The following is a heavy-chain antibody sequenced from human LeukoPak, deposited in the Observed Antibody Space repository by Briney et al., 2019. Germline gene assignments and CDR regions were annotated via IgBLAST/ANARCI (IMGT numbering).Heavy chain of an antibody. CDR3: ARDPPTAHYYDSSGYYLPFYYYYGMDV. Sequence: GGSLRLSCAASGFTFSSYWMSWVRQAPGKGLEWVANIKQDGSEKYYVDSVKGRFTISRDNAKNSLYLQMNSLRAEDTAVYYCARDPPTAHYYDSSGYYLPFYYYYGMDVWGQGTTVTVSS. V-gene: IGHV3-7*01. J-gene: IGHJ6*02. CDR1: GFTFSSYW. D-gene: IGHD3-22*01. CDR2: IKQDGSEK.